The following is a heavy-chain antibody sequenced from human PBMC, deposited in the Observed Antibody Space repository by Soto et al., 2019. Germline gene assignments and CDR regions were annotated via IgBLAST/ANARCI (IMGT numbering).Heavy chain of an antibody. Sequence: QVQLGKSGAEVKRPGSSVKGSGKASGDTFTFYSINWVRQAPGLGLEWMGRINPILSMSNYAQRLQGRVTMTADKSTSTAYMELSSLRSEDTAIYYCASSYGSGYRAFDYWGQGALVTVSS. CDR2: INPILSMS. CDR3: ASSYGSGYRAFDY. J-gene: IGHJ4*02. D-gene: IGHD3-10*01. CDR1: GDTFTFYS. V-gene: IGHV1-69*02.